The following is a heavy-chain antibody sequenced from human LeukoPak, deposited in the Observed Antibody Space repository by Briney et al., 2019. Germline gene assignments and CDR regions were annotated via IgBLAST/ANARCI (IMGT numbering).Heavy chain of an antibody. Sequence: PGGSLRLSCAASGFTFSSYGMHWVRQAPGKGLEWVAVISYDGSNKYYADSVKGRFTISRDNSKNTLYLQMNSLRAEDTAVYYCAKNGGSFPIHYFDYWGQGTLVTVSS. J-gene: IGHJ4*02. V-gene: IGHV3-30*18. D-gene: IGHD1-26*01. CDR1: GFTFSSYG. CDR2: ISYDGSNK. CDR3: AKNGGSFPIHYFDY.